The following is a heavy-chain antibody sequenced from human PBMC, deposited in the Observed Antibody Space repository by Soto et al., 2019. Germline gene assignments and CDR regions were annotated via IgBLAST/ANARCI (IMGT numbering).Heavy chain of an antibody. CDR1: GFTFSSYA. CDR3: ADTAFIPPHYYGMDV. CDR2: ISGSGGST. V-gene: IGHV3-23*01. D-gene: IGHD2-21*01. Sequence: PGGSLRLSCAASGFTFSSYAMSWVRQAPGKGLEWVSAISGSGGSTDYADSVKGRFTISRDNSKNTLYLQVNSLRAEDTAVYYCADTAFIPPHYYGMDVWGQGTTVTVSS. J-gene: IGHJ6*02.